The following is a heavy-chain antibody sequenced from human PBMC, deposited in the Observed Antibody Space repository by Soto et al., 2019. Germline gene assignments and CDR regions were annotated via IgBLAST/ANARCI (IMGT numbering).Heavy chain of an antibody. CDR2: ISYDGSDK. J-gene: IGHJ4*02. D-gene: IGHD6-19*01. CDR1: GFTFSSYG. CDR3: WFSSSGPTEDY. Sequence: QVQLVESGGGVVQPGRSLRLSCAASGFTFSSYGMHWVRQAPGKGLEWVAVISYDGSDKYYADSVKGRFSISRDNSKNTLYLQMNSLRAEDTAVYYAWFSSSGPTEDYWGQGTLVTVSS. V-gene: IGHV3-30*03.